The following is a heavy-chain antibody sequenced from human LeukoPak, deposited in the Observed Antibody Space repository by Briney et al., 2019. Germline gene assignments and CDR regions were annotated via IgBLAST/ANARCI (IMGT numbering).Heavy chain of an antibody. Sequence: PGGSLRLSCAASGFTFSSYEMNWLRQAPGKGLEWVSYISSSGSTIYYADSVKGRFTISRDNAKNSLYLQMNSLRAEDTAVYYCASHIVLTSWGAFDIWGQGTMVTVSS. CDR1: GFTFSSYE. V-gene: IGHV3-48*03. CDR3: ASHIVLTSWGAFDI. J-gene: IGHJ3*02. D-gene: IGHD2-8*01. CDR2: ISSSGSTI.